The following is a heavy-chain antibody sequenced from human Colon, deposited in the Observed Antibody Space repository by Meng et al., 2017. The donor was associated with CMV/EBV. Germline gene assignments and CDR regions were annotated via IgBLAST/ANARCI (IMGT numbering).Heavy chain of an antibody. CDR2: IQSDGNT. D-gene: IGHD1-26*01. V-gene: IGHV4-4*07. J-gene: IGHJ4*02. CDR3: ATGSGDFDH. CDR1: GAPISNFF. Sequence: QLRLQESGPGLVRPSETLSLTCSVSGAPISNFFWSWIRQSAGMRLEWIGRIQSDGNTYYNPSLKSRVTVSQDTSKNQISLRLRSVTAADTAVYYCATGSGDFDHWGQGTLVTVSS.